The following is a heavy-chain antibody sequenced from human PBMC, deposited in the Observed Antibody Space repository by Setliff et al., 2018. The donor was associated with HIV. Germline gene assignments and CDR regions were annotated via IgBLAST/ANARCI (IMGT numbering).Heavy chain of an antibody. V-gene: IGHV1-2*02. CDR3: AREGPYGDYFDY. CDR2: INPNSGGT. D-gene: IGHD4-17*01. Sequence: ASVKVSCKASGDTLTGYYIHWVRQAPGQGLEWMGWINPNSGGTKYAQKFQGRVTLTWDTSSSLGYTEVRSLRSDDTAVFYCAREGPYGDYFDYWGQGTLVTVSS. CDR1: GDTLTGYY. J-gene: IGHJ4*02.